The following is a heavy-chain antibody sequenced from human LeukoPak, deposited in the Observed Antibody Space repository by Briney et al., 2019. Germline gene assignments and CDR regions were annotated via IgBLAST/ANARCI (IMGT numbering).Heavy chain of an antibody. CDR1: GFTLNGYT. CDR3: ARDLGYCSSTDCGHYFYGLDV. V-gene: IGHV3-21*01. J-gene: IGHJ6*02. CDR2: ISSRSDYI. Sequence: GGSLRLSCAASGFTLNGYTMNWVRQAPGKGLEWVSSISSRSDYIYYTGSVRGRFTVSRDNAKNSLFLQMNSLRADDTAIYYCARDLGYCSSTDCGHYFYGLDVWGQGTTVTVSS. D-gene: IGHD2-2*01.